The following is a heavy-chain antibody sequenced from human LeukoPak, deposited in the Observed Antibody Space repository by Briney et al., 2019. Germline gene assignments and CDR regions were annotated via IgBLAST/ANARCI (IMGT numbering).Heavy chain of an antibody. D-gene: IGHD6-13*01. J-gene: IGHJ4*02. CDR2: ISNRGHI. Sequence: SETLSLTCTVSGGSISTNGYFWAWIRQSPGKGLEWIGSISNRGHIYYNPSLTSRVTISADTSENQFSLSLSAVTAADTAVYYCARAGAAAGTRYFDYWGQGTLVTVSS. V-gene: IGHV4-39*01. CDR3: ARAGAAAGTRYFDY. CDR1: GGSISTNGYF.